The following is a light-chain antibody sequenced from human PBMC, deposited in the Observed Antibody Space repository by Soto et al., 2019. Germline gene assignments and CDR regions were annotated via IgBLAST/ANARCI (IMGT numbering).Light chain of an antibody. Sequence: DIQMTQSPSAMSASVGDRVTITCRASQDISDFLAWVQQKPGEVPKRLIYAASSLESGVPSRFSGSGSGTEFTLTISSLQPEDFATYYCLQNNRYPWTFGQGTKVEIK. J-gene: IGKJ1*01. CDR2: AAS. V-gene: IGKV1-17*03. CDR3: LQNNRYPWT. CDR1: QDISDF.